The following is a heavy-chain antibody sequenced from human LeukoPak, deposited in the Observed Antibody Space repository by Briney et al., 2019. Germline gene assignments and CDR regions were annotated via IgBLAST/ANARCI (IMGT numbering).Heavy chain of an antibody. J-gene: IGHJ6*03. V-gene: IGHV4-39*07. CDR1: GDSISSSSYY. CDR2: IYYSGST. D-gene: IGHD6-13*01. CDR3: ARAIAAAGIYYYYYMDV. Sequence: PSETLSLTCTVSGDSISSSSYYWGWIRQPPGKGLEWIGTIYYSGSTNYNPSLKSRVTISVDTSKNQFSLKLSSVTAADTAVYYCARAIAAAGIYYYYYMDVWGKGTTVTVSS.